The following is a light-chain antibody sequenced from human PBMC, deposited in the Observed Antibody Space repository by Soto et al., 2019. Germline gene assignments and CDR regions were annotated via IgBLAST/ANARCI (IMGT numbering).Light chain of an antibody. CDR1: QSVSSY. V-gene: IGKV3-11*01. CDR2: DAS. Sequence: EIVLTQSPATLSLSPGERATLSCRASQSVSSYLAWYQQKPGQAPRLLIYDASNRATGIPARFSGSGSGTDFTLTISSLEPEDFAVYYCQQRSNWPQITFGHGTRLEIK. J-gene: IGKJ5*01. CDR3: QQRSNWPQIT.